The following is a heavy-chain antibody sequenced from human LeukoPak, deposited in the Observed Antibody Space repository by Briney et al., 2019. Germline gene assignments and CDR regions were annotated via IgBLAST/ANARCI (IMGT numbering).Heavy chain of an antibody. V-gene: IGHV4-30-2*01. CDR1: GGSISSGGYS. Sequence: KPSETLSLTCAVSGGSISSGGYSWSWIRQPPGKGLEWIGYIYHSGSTYYNPSLKSRVTISVDRSKNQFSLKLSSVTAADTAVYYCARARPGVVGYFDYWGQGTLVTVSS. CDR2: IYHSGST. J-gene: IGHJ4*02. D-gene: IGHD3-10*01. CDR3: ARARPGVVGYFDY.